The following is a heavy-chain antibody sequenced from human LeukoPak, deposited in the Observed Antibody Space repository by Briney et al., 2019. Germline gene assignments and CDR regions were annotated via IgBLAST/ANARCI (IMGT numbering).Heavy chain of an antibody. V-gene: IGHV3-48*03. CDR1: RFTFSNYA. J-gene: IGHJ4*02. Sequence: GGSLRLSCAASRFTFSNYAMSWVRQAPGKGLEWVSYISSSGSTIYYADPVKGRFTISRDNAKNSLYLQMNSLRAEDTAVYYCASWDLPGSGTFESDYWGQGTLVTVSS. CDR3: ASWDLPGSGTFESDY. CDR2: ISSSGSTI. D-gene: IGHD6-19*01.